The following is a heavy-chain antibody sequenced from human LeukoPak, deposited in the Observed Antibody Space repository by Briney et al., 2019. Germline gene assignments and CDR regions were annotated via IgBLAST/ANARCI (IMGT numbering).Heavy chain of an antibody. CDR2: FDVIESET. Sequence: HGASVKVSCTVSGSSLSELSLYWVRQAPGKGLEWMGGFDVIESETFYAQKFQGRVTMTEDSSTDTAYMELRSLTSDDTALYYCAAGRPYSLLDYWGQGTLVTVSS. J-gene: IGHJ4*02. D-gene: IGHD5-18*01. V-gene: IGHV1-24*01. CDR1: GSSLSELS. CDR3: AAGRPYSLLDY.